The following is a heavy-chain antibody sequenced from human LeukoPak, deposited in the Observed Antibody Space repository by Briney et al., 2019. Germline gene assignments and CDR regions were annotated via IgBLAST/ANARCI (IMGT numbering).Heavy chain of an antibody. CDR1: GFTFSSYG. D-gene: IGHD3-3*01. CDR3: AKEITIFGVVISGDAFDI. Sequence: GGSLRLSCAASGFTFSSYGMHWVRQAPGKGLEWVAFIRYDGSNKYYADSVKGRFTISRDNSKNTLYLQMNSLRAEDTAVYYCAKEITIFGVVISGDAFDIWGQGTMVTVSS. J-gene: IGHJ3*02. V-gene: IGHV3-30*02. CDR2: IRYDGSNK.